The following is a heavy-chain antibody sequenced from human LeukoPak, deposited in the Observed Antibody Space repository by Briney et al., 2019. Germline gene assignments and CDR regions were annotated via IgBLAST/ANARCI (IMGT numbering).Heavy chain of an antibody. Sequence: GGSLRLSCAASGFTFSDYYMSWVRQAPGKGLEWVSAISGSGGSTYYADSVKGRFTISRDNSKNTLYLQMNSLRAEDTAVYYCAKVHPPDLHPDDIVVVVAATGYFDYWGQGTLVTVSS. CDR1: GFTFSDYY. CDR3: AKVHPPDLHPDDIVVVVAATGYFDY. D-gene: IGHD2-15*01. CDR2: ISGSGGST. V-gene: IGHV3-23*01. J-gene: IGHJ4*02.